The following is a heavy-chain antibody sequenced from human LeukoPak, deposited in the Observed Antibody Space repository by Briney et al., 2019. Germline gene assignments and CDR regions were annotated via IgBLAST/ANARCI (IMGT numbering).Heavy chain of an antibody. CDR1: GFTFSSFA. J-gene: IGHJ4*02. Sequence: GGSLRLSCAASGFTFSSFAMSWVRQAPGTGLEWVSGISGSGGGTYYADSVKGRFTISRDNSKNTLYLQMNSLRTEDTAEYYCAKDLRYSSSWYPFDYWGQGTLVTVSS. CDR3: AKDLRYSSSWYPFDY. CDR2: ISGSGGGT. V-gene: IGHV3-23*01. D-gene: IGHD6-13*01.